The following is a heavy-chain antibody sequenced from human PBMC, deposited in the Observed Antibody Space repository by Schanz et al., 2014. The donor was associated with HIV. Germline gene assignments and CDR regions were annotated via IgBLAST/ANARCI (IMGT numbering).Heavy chain of an antibody. CDR2: ISPSNGDT. D-gene: IGHD3-9*01. CDR1: GYVFIDFG. Sequence: QVHLVQSGGELKRPGASVRVSCKASGYVFIDFGLSWVRQAPGQGLAWMGWISPSNGDTKYTHWLQGRVTMTTDTSTNTAYMELSRLTSDDTAMYYCAREKVGILADYTPNGMDVWGQGTTVTVSS. J-gene: IGHJ6*02. CDR3: AREKVGILADYTPNGMDV. V-gene: IGHV1-18*01.